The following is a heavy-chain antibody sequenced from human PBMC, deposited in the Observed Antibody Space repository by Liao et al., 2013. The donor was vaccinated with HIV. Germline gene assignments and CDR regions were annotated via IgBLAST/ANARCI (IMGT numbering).Heavy chain of an antibody. D-gene: IGHD3-10*01. V-gene: IGHV4-30-4*08. CDR1: GGSISSGDYY. Sequence: QVQLQESGPGLVKPSQTLSLTCTVSGGSISSGDYYWSWIRQPPGKGLEWIGYIYYSGSTYYNPSLKSRVTISVDTSKNQFSLKLSSVTAADTAVYYCARDRMVRGVWYDAFDIWGQGTMVTVSS. CDR3: ARDRMVRGVWYDAFDI. CDR2: IYYSGST. J-gene: IGHJ3*02.